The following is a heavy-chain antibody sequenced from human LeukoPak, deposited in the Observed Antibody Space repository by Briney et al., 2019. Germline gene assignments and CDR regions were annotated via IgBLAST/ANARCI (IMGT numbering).Heavy chain of an antibody. Sequence: SETLSLTCSVSGGSISSGGYYWGWIRQHPGKGREWIGYIYYSGSTYYNPSLKSRVTISVDTSKNQFSLKLSSVTAADTAVYYCARLPQGKSYYGPLDVWGQGTTVTVSS. CDR3: ARLPQGKSYYGPLDV. V-gene: IGHV4-31*03. J-gene: IGHJ6*02. CDR2: IYYSGST. D-gene: IGHD3-10*01. CDR1: GGSISSGGYY.